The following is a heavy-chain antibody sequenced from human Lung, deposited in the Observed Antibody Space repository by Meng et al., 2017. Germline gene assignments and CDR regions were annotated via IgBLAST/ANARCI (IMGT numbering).Heavy chain of an antibody. CDR3: ARETLRELGLFHY. D-gene: IGHD1-7*01. J-gene: IGHJ4*02. CDR1: GDSITRTQW. V-gene: IGHV4-4*02. CDR2: ISHSGST. Sequence: HAHLQESGPSLVQPSGTLSLACAVSGDSITRTQWWSWLRQTPGKGLEWIGEISHSGSTVYRPSLQGRVSISLDKSNNEFSLKLTSVTAADTAVYYCARETLRELGLFHYWGQGILVTVSS.